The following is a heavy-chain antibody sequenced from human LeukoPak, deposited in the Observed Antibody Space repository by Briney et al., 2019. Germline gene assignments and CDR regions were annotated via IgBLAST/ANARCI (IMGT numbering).Heavy chain of an antibody. CDR2: IIPIFGTA. J-gene: IGHJ3*02. V-gene: IGHV1-69*13. D-gene: IGHD6-13*01. Sequence: SVKVSCKASGGTFSSYAISWVRQAPGQGLEWMGGIIPIFGTANYAQKFQGRVTITADESTSTAYMELSSLRSEDTAVYYCAGGRGYSSSWLHAFDIWDQGTMVTVSS. CDR1: GGTFSSYA. CDR3: AGGRGYSSSWLHAFDI.